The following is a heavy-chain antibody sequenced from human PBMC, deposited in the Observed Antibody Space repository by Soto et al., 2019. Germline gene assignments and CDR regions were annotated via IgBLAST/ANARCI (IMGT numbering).Heavy chain of an antibody. CDR1: GFTFSSYA. CDR2: ISGSGGSS. CDR3: ATSPSGDYPYYYYGMDV. J-gene: IGHJ6*02. V-gene: IGHV3-23*01. D-gene: IGHD4-17*01. Sequence: AGGSLRLSCAASGFTFSSYAMSWVRQAPGKGLEWVSAISGSGGSSYYADSVKGRFTISRDNSKNTLYLQMNSLRAEDTAVYYCATSPSGDYPYYYYGMDVWGQGTTVTVSS.